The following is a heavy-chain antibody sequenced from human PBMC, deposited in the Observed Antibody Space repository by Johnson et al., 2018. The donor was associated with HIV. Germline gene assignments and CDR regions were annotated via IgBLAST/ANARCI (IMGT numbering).Heavy chain of an antibody. CDR1: GFTFSTYG. J-gene: IGHJ3*02. CDR2: INWNGAIT. V-gene: IGHV3-23*04. D-gene: IGHD6-13*01. Sequence: MQLAESGGGLVQPGGSLRMSCVASGFTFSTYGMTWVRQAPGKGLEWVSRINWNGAITAYADSVKGRFTISRDNSKNTLYLQMNSLRAEDTAVYYCARDDLGNPFSSYDAFDIWGQGTMVTVSS. CDR3: ARDDLGNPFSSYDAFDI.